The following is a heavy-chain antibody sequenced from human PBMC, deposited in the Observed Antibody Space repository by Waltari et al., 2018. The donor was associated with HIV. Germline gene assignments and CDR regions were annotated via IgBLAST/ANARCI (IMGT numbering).Heavy chain of an antibody. Sequence: VRLVESGGALVRPGGALRLSCTASGFTVGNSSMTWVRHASGKGLEWVSTVYSDGTTVYADSVKGRFNTSRDTSKNILHLLMDSLRVDDTAVYYCAREVFYYDNSGHPGWFDPWGQGTLVAVSS. CDR1: GFTVGNSS. V-gene: IGHV3-66*01. CDR2: VYSDGTT. D-gene: IGHD3-22*01. J-gene: IGHJ5*02. CDR3: AREVFYYDNSGHPGWFDP.